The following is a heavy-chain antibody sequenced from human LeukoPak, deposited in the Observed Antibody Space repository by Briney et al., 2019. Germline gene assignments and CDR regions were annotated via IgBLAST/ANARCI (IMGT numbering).Heavy chain of an antibody. Sequence: SETLSFTCTVSGGSISSGSYYWSWIRQPAGKGLEWIGRIYTSGSTNYNPSLKSRVTISVDTSKNQFSLKLSSVTAADTAVYYCARDPYYDFWSGGFDPWGQGTLVTVSS. CDR2: IYTSGST. D-gene: IGHD3-3*01. J-gene: IGHJ5*02. V-gene: IGHV4-61*02. CDR1: GGSISSGSYY. CDR3: ARDPYYDFWSGGFDP.